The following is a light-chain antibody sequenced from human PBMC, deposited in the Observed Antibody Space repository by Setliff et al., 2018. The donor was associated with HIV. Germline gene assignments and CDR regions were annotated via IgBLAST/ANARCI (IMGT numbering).Light chain of an antibody. V-gene: IGLV1-40*01. CDR2: LNN. J-gene: IGLJ1*01. CDR3: SSYTTSNTYV. CDR1: SSNIGAGFD. Sequence: QSVLTQPPSVSGAPGQRVTISCTGSSSNIGAGFDVHWYQQLPGTAPKLLIYLNNNRPSGVPDRFSGSKSGTSASLAITGLQAEDEVDYYCSSYTTSNTYVFGTGTKVTVL.